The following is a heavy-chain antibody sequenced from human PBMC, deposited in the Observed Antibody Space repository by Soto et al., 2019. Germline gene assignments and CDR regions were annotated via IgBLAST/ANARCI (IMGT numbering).Heavy chain of an antibody. CDR3: ARTYCVSANCHRDYFDS. D-gene: IGHD2-2*01. J-gene: IGHJ4*02. Sequence: QVQLVQSGAEVKKAGASVKVSCKASGYSFTSHGITWVRQAPGQGLEWMGWISPHNQKKHYAQRLQGRVTMTTDTSTSTAYLELESLTSDDTATYYCARTYCVSANCHRDYFDSWGQGTLVTVSS. CDR2: ISPHNQKK. CDR1: GYSFTSHG. V-gene: IGHV1-18*01.